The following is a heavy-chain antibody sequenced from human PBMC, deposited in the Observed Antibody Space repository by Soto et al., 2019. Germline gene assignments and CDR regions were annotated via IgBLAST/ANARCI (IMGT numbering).Heavy chain of an antibody. Sequence: QVQLQESGPGLVKPSETLSLTCTVSGVSISNNYWSWIRQPPGKGLEWIGDIYYNGNTNYNPSLKSRVTMSVDTSRNQISLKLTTVTAADTDVYYCTRANWYSEYWGQGTLVTVSS. V-gene: IGHV4-59*01. D-gene: IGHD7-27*01. CDR2: IYYNGNT. CDR1: GVSISNNY. J-gene: IGHJ4*02. CDR3: TRANWYSEY.